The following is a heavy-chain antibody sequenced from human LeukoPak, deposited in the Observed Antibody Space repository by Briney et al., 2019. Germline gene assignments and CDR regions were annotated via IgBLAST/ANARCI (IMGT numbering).Heavy chain of an antibody. CDR2: INHSGST. CDR1: GGSFSGYC. V-gene: IGHV4-34*01. D-gene: IGHD2-2*01. J-gene: IGHJ4*02. CDR3: ARGGCSSTSCYVAGYDY. Sequence: SETLSLTCAVYGGSFSGYCWSWIRQPPGKGLEWIGEINHSGSTNYNPSLKSRVTISVDTSKNQFSLKLSSVTAADTAVYYCARGGCSSTSCYVAGYDYWGQGTLVTVSS.